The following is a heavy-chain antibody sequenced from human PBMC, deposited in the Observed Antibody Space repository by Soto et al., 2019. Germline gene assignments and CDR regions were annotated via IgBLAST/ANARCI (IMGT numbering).Heavy chain of an antibody. CDR3: VQSRCDADCLQYYSSLCYYGLDV. J-gene: IGHJ6*02. CDR2: IYWDDDK. V-gene: IGHV2-5*02. Sequence: QITLKESGPTLVKPTQTLTLTCTFSGFSLSTTGVGVGWIRQPPGKALEWLALIYWDDDKRYNPSLNSRLTITSHTSKNQVVLAMTNMDPVDTATFYCVQSRCDADCLQYYSSLCYYGLDVWGQGTKVTVSS. CDR1: GFSLSTTGVG. D-gene: IGHD2-21*02.